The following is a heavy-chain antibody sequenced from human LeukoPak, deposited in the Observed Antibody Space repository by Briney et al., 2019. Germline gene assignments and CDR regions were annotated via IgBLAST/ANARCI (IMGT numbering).Heavy chain of an antibody. D-gene: IGHD3-9*01. CDR1: GGSSSGYY. V-gene: IGHV4-34*01. CDR3: ARVSGLAGYYDYYYYGMDV. J-gene: IGHJ6*02. CDR2: INHSGST. Sequence: SETLSLTCAVYGGSSSGYYWSWIRQPPGKGLEWIGEINHSGSTNYNPSLKSRVTISVDTSKNQFSLKLSSVTAADTAVYYCARVSGLAGYYDYYYYGMDVWGQGTTVTVSS.